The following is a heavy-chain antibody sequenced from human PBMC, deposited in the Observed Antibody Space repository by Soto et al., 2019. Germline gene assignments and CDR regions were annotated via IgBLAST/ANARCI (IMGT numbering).Heavy chain of an antibody. Sequence: ASVKVSCKASGFTFTSSAVQWVRQARGQRLEWIGWIVVGSGNTNYAQKFQERVTITRDMSASTAYMELSSLRSEDTAVYYCAASIAARNFDYWGQGTLVTVSS. D-gene: IGHD6-6*01. V-gene: IGHV1-58*01. J-gene: IGHJ4*02. CDR3: AASIAARNFDY. CDR2: IVVGSGNT. CDR1: GFTFTSSA.